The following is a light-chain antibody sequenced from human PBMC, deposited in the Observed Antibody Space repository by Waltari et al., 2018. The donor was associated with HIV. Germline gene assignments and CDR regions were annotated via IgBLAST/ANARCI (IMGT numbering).Light chain of an antibody. CDR3: SSYTSSSTLEV. CDR2: DVS. J-gene: IGLJ3*02. Sequence: QSALTQPASMSGSPGQSITISCTGTSSDVGGYNYVSWYQQHTGKAPKLMIYDVSNRPSGVSKRFSGSKSGNTASLTISGLQAEDEADYYCSSYTSSSTLEVFGGGTKLTVL. CDR1: SSDVGGYNY. V-gene: IGLV2-14*03.